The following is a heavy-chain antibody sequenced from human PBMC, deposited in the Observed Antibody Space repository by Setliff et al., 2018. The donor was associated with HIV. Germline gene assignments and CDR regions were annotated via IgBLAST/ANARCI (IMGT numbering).Heavy chain of an antibody. J-gene: IGHJ5*01. CDR1: GGSISSGSYY. CDR2: IYSSGST. V-gene: IGHV4-61*10. CDR3: ARRQWLAANFDS. Sequence: SETLSLTCNVSGGSISSGSYYWSWIRQPAGKGLEWIGYIYSSGSTNYNPSLKSRVTISVDTSKKQFSLKLSSVTAADTAVYYCARRQWLAANFDSWGQGTLVTVSS. D-gene: IGHD6-19*01.